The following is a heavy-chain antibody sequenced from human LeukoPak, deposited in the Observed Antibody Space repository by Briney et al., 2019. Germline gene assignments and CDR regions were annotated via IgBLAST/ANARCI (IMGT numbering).Heavy chain of an antibody. Sequence: GRSLRLCCAASGFIFSNYGLYWVRQAPGKGLEWVAVISYDGSNKYYADSVKGRFTISRDNSKNTLSLQMNSLRAEDTAVYYCAKEGHGGSSSTYYFAYSGHGTLVTVSS. CDR1: GFIFSNYG. J-gene: IGHJ4*01. CDR2: ISYDGSNK. CDR3: AKEGHGGSSSTYYFAY. V-gene: IGHV3-30*18. D-gene: IGHD6-13*01.